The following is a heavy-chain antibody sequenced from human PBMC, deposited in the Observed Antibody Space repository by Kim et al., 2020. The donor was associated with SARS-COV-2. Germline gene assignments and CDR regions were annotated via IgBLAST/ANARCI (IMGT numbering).Heavy chain of an antibody. CDR3: AKANGYGRYNWFDP. V-gene: IGHV1-2*04. J-gene: IGHJ5*02. Sequence: QKFQGWVTMTRDTSISTAYMELSRLRSDDTAVYYCAKANGYGRYNWFDPWGQGTLVTVSS. D-gene: IGHD5-18*01.